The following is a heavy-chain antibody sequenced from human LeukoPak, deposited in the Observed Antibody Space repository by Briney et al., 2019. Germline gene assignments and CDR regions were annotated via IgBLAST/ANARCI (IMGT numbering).Heavy chain of an antibody. CDR3: ARGYCSGGSCYYPFDY. Sequence: ASVKVSCKASGGTFSSYAISWVRQAPGQGLEWMGRIIPIFGTANYAQKFQGRVTITTDEYTSTAYMELSSLRSEDTAVYYCARGYCSGGSCYYPFDYWGQGTLVTVSS. J-gene: IGHJ4*02. CDR1: GGTFSSYA. D-gene: IGHD2-15*01. CDR2: IIPIFGTA. V-gene: IGHV1-69*05.